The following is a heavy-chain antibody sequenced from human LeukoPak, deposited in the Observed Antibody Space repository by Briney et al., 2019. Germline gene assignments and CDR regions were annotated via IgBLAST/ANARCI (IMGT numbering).Heavy chain of an antibody. D-gene: IGHD3-3*01. CDR2: IYYSGST. J-gene: IGHJ4*02. CDR3: AKVERFFDY. V-gene: IGHV4-59*01. CDR1: GGSISSYY. Sequence: SETLSLTCTVSGGSISSYYWSWIRQPPGKGLEWIGYIYYSGSTNYNPSLKSRVTISVDTSKNQFSLKPSSVTAADTAVYYCAKVERFFDYWGQGTLVTVSS.